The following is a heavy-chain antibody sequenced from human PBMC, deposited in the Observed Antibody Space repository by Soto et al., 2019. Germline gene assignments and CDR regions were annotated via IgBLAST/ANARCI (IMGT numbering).Heavy chain of an antibody. J-gene: IGHJ4*02. Sequence: QVQLQESGPGLVKPSQTLSLTCTVSGGSISSGGYYWNWIRQHPGKGLEWIGYSYFSGNTYYNPSLKSRVTISVYTSKNQFSLRLSSVTAADTAVYYCARDPQYTDSSGYSVSSGNFDYWGQGILVTVSS. D-gene: IGHD3-22*01. CDR3: ARDPQYTDSSGYSVSSGNFDY. CDR2: SYFSGNT. V-gene: IGHV4-31*03. CDR1: GGSISSGGYY.